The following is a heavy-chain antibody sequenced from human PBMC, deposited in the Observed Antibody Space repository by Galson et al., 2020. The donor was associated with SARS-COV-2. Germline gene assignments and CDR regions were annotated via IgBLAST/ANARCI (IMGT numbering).Heavy chain of an antibody. CDR3: ARVMGSVSGYTDY. CDR1: GITFSRHA. Sequence: GESLKTCCVANGITFSRHAMHWVRQAPGKGLGWVADIPYDGSNKYYADSVKGRFTISRDNSKNTLFLQMNTLRPEDTALYYCARVMGSVSGYTDYWGQGTLVTVSS. CDR2: IPYDGSNK. V-gene: IGHV3-30*04. D-gene: IGHD5-12*01. J-gene: IGHJ4*02.